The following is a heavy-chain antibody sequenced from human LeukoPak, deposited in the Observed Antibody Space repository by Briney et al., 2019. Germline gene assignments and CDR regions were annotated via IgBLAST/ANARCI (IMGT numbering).Heavy chain of an antibody. CDR1: GYTFTGYY. CDR2: INPNSGGT. D-gene: IGHD6-19*01. CDR3: ARDLVAGTGNWFDP. J-gene: IGHJ5*02. Sequence: ASVKVSCKASGYTFTGYYMHWVRQAPGQGLEWMGWINPNSGGTNYAQTFQGGVNMTRDTAISTAYMELSRLRSDDTAVYYCARDLVAGTGNWFDPWGQGTLVTVSS. V-gene: IGHV1-2*02.